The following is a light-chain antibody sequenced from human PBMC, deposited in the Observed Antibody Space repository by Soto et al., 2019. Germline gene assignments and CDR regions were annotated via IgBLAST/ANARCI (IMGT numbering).Light chain of an antibody. CDR1: QSVSSN. CDR2: GAS. J-gene: IGKJ1*01. Sequence: IVLTQSPGTLSLSPGERATLSCRASQSVSSNLAWYQQKPGQAPRLLIYGASTRATGIPARFSGSGSGTEFTLTISSLQSEDFAVYYCQHYNNWPPWTFGQGTKVDIK. V-gene: IGKV3-15*01. CDR3: QHYNNWPPWT.